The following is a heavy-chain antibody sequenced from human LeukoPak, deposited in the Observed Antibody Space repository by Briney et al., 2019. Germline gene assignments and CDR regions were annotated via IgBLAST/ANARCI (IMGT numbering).Heavy chain of an antibody. J-gene: IGHJ5*02. CDR3: AREKHDISRWFDP. D-gene: IGHD3-9*01. Sequence: PSETLSLTCTVSGGSISSSSYYWGWIRQPPGKGLEWIGSIYYSGSTYYNPSLKSRVTISVDTSKNQFSLKLSSVTAADTAVYYCAREKHDISRWFDPWGQGTLVTVSS. V-gene: IGHV4-39*07. CDR2: IYYSGST. CDR1: GGSISSSSYY.